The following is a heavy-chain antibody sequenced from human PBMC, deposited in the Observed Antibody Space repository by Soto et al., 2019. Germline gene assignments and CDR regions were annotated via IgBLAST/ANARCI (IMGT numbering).Heavy chain of an antibody. CDR3: AADPPNEENDAFDI. V-gene: IGHV1-18*01. D-gene: IGHD1-1*01. Sequence: GASVKVSCKASGYTFTSYGISWVRQAPGQGLEWMGLISAYNGNTNYAQKLQGRVTMTTDTSTNTAYMELSSLRSDDTAVYYCAADPPNEENDAFDIWGQGTMVTVSS. CDR2: ISAYNGNT. CDR1: GYTFTSYG. J-gene: IGHJ3*02.